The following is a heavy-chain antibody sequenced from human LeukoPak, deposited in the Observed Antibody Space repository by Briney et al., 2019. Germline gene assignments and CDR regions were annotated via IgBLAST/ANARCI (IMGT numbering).Heavy chain of an antibody. V-gene: IGHV3-23*01. CDR3: AREHYFYYMDG. CDR1: GFTFTSYS. J-gene: IGHJ6*03. Sequence: PGGSLRLSCAASGFTFTSYSMSWVRQAPGKGLEWVSTISGTGGSTYYADSVKGRFTISRDNSKNTLYLQMNSLRAEDTAVYYCAREHYFYYMDGWGKGTTVTVSS. CDR2: ISGTGGST.